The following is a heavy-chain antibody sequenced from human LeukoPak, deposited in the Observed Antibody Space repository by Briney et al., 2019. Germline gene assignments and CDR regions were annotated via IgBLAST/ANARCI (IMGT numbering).Heavy chain of an antibody. CDR3: ARYDSSDQYYDY. CDR2: IYYRGTT. CDR1: GGSINGFY. Sequence: SGTLSLTCIVSGGSINGFYWSWIRQPPGKGLEWIGYIYYRGTTKYNPSLKSRVIISVDTSKNQFSLKLSSVTAADTAVYYCARYDSSDQYYDYWGQGTLVTVSA. V-gene: IGHV4-59*01. D-gene: IGHD3-22*01. J-gene: IGHJ4*02.